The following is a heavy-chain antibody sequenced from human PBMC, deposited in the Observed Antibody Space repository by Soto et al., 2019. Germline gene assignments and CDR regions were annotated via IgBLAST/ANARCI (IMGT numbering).Heavy chain of an antibody. V-gene: IGHV3-7*01. CDR3: ASENRGLARNSFDY. J-gene: IGHJ4*02. Sequence: PGGSLRLSCAASGFTFSSYWMSWVRQAPGKGLEWVANIKQDGSEKYYVDSVKGRFTISRDNAKNSLYLQMNSLRAEDTAVYYCASENRGLARNSFDYWCQGPLVTVSS. CDR2: IKQDGSEK. D-gene: IGHD6-19*01. CDR1: GFTFSSYW.